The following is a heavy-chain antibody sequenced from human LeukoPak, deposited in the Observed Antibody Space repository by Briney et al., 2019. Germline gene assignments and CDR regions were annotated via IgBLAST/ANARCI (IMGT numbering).Heavy chain of an antibody. D-gene: IGHD6-13*01. CDR1: RGSISSYY. CDR3: AREIHSSPIYYYYYMDV. Sequence: SETLSLTCTVSRGSISSYYWSWIWQPAGKGLEWIGRIYTSGSTNYNPSLKSRVTMSVDTSKNQFSLKLSSVTAADTAVYYCAREIHSSPIYYYYYMDVWGKGTTVTVSS. J-gene: IGHJ6*03. CDR2: IYTSGST. V-gene: IGHV4-4*07.